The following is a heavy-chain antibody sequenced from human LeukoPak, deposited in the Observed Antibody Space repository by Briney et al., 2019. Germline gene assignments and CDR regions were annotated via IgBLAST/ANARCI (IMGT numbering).Heavy chain of an antibody. Sequence: VASVTVSCKASGYTFTSYGISWVRQAPGQGLEWMGWISAYNGNTNYAQKLQGRVTMTTDTSTSTAYMELRSLRSDDTAVYYCAREYGMTTVTYFDYWGQGTLVTVSS. CDR1: GYTFTSYG. CDR2: ISAYNGNT. D-gene: IGHD4-17*01. V-gene: IGHV1-18*01. J-gene: IGHJ4*02. CDR3: AREYGMTTVTYFDY.